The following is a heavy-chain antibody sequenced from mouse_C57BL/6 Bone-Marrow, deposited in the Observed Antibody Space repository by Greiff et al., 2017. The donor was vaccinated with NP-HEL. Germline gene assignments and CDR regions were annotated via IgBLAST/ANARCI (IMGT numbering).Heavy chain of an antibody. Sequence: VQLQQSGAELVRPGTSVKVSCKASGYAFTNYLIEWVKQRPGQGLEWIGVINPGSGGTNYNEKFKGKATLTEDKSSSTAYMQLSSLTSEDSAVYFCARELLRCWGQGTLVTVSA. D-gene: IGHD1-1*01. J-gene: IGHJ3*01. V-gene: IGHV1-54*01. CDR1: GYAFTNYL. CDR3: ARELLRC. CDR2: INPGSGGT.